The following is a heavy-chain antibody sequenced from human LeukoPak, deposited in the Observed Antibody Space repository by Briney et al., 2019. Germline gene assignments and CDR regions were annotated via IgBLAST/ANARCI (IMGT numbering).Heavy chain of an antibody. CDR1: SGSINNYY. CDR2: ILSSGST. D-gene: IGHD1-14*01. J-gene: IGHJ3*02. V-gene: IGHV4-59*01. CDR3: ARTNRISETAFDI. Sequence: SETLSLTCTVSSGSINNYYWSWIRQTPGKGLEWIGYILSSGSTNYNPSVKSRVTISVDTSKNQFSLKLSSVTAADTAVYYCARTNRISETAFDIWGQGTMVIVTS.